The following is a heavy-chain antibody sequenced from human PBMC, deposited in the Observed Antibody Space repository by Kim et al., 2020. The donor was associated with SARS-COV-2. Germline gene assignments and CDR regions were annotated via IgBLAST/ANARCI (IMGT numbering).Heavy chain of an antibody. V-gene: IGHV3-30-3*01. CDR1: GFTFSSYA. Sequence: GGSLRLSCAASGFTFSSYAMHWVRQAPGKGLEWVAVISYDGSNKYYADSVKGRFTISRDNSKNTLYLQMNSLRAEDTAVYYCARGSGSYYGADYWGQGTL. CDR2: ISYDGSNK. J-gene: IGHJ4*02. D-gene: IGHD1-26*01. CDR3: ARGSGSYYGADY.